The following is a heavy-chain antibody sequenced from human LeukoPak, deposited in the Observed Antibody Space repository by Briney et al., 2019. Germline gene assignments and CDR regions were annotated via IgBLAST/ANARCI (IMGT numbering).Heavy chain of an antibody. CDR1: GGSISSGGYY. D-gene: IGHD6-13*01. J-gene: IGHJ2*01. CDR3: ARGGPSSSWDLAPNWYFDL. CDR2: IYYSGST. V-gene: IGHV4-31*03. Sequence: PSETLSLTCTVSGGSISSGGYYWSWIRQHPGKGLEWTGYIYYSGSTYYNPSLKSRVTISVDTSKNQFSLKLSSVTAADTAVYYCARGGPSSSWDLAPNWYFDLWGRGTLVTVSS.